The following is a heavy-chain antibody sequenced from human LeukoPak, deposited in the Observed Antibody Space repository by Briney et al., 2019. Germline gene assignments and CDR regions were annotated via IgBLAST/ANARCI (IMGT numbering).Heavy chain of an antibody. CDR1: GFTFSSYG. J-gene: IGHJ6*02. CDR2: IWYDGSNK. D-gene: IGHD5-18*01. CDR3: ARSARAANTAMAVSFYYYYYGMDV. Sequence: HPGGSLRLSCAASGFTFSSYGMHWVRQAPGKGLEWVAVIWYDGSNKYYADSVKGRFTISRDNSKNTLYLQMNSLRAEDTAVYYCARSARAANTAMAVSFYYYYYGMDVWGQGTTVTVSS. V-gene: IGHV3-33*01.